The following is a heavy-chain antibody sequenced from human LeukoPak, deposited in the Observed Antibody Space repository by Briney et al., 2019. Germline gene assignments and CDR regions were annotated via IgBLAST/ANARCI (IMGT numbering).Heavy chain of an antibody. J-gene: IGHJ4*02. Sequence: SETLSLTCAVYGGSFSGYYWSWIRQPPGKGLEWIGEINHSGSTNYNPSLKSRVTISVDTSKNQFSLKLSSVTAADTAVYYCARGRLGQLVGRSPYYFDYWGQGTLVTVSS. CDR2: INHSGST. CDR3: ARGRLGQLVGRSPYYFDY. CDR1: GGSFSGYY. D-gene: IGHD6-6*01. V-gene: IGHV4-34*01.